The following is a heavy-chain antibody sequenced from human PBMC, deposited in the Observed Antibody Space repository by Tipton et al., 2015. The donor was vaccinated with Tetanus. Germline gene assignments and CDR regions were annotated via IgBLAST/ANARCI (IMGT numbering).Heavy chain of an antibody. CDR2: IYYSGST. Sequence: TLSLTCSVSGGSISSYFWSWIRQSPGQGLEWIGLIYYSGSTSYNPSLKSRVSMSVDTAKNRFSLTLTSVTAADMAVYYCARSISAGSVWPYEHWGQGTLVTVSS. J-gene: IGHJ4*02. CDR1: GGSISSYF. V-gene: IGHV4-59*12. CDR3: ARSISAGSVWPYEH. D-gene: IGHD6-13*01.